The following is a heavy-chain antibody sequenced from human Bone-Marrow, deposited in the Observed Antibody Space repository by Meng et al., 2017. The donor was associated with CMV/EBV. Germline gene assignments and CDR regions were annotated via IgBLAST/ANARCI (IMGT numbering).Heavy chain of an antibody. CDR2: INHSGNI. CDR1: GGSISSSSYY. D-gene: IGHD1-14*01. V-gene: IGHV4-39*07. CDR3: GSSRITAYGMDV. Sequence: SETLSLTCTVSGGSISSSSYYWGWIRQPPGKGLEWIGEINHSGNINYNPSLESRLTMSVDKSKNQFSLKLTSVTAADTAVYYCGSSRITAYGMDVWGRGTTVTVSS. J-gene: IGHJ6*02.